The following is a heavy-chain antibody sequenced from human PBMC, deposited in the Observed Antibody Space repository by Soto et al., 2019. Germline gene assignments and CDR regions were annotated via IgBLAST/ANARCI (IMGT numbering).Heavy chain of an antibody. V-gene: IGHV3-48*02. CDR3: ARDSRGHYYDSSGYFLDY. Sequence: SLRLSCAASGFTFSSYSMNWVRQAPGKGLEWVSYISSSSSTTYYADSVKGRFTISRDNAKNSLYLQMNSLRDEDTAVYYCARDSRGHYYDSSGYFLDYWGQGTLVTVSS. J-gene: IGHJ4*02. CDR1: GFTFSSYS. D-gene: IGHD3-22*01. CDR2: ISSSSSTT.